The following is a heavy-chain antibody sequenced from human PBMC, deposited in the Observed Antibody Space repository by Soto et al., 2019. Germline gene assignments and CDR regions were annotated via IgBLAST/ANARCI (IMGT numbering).Heavy chain of an antibody. D-gene: IGHD3-3*01. CDR2: ISGSGGST. CDR3: AKDRLLGWLFPFDY. V-gene: IGHV3-23*01. Sequence: EVQLLESGGGLVQPGGSLRLSCAASGLTFSSYAMSWVRQAPGKGLEWVSAISGSGGSTYYADSVKGRFTISRDNSKNTRYLQMNSLRAEDTAVYFCAKDRLLGWLFPFDYWGQGTLVTVSS. J-gene: IGHJ4*02. CDR1: GLTFSSYA.